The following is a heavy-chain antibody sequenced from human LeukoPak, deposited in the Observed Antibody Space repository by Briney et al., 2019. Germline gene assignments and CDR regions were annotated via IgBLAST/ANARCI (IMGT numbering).Heavy chain of an antibody. V-gene: IGHV5-51*01. CDR1: GYSFTSYW. J-gene: IGHJ5*02. D-gene: IGHD6-13*01. Sequence: GESLKISCKGSGYSFTSYWIGWVRQMPGKGLEGVAIIYSGDSDTRYSPSFQGQVTISADKSISTAYLQWRSLKASDSAMYYCARFLSGPAAGNWFDPWGQGTLVSVSS. CDR3: ARFLSGPAAGNWFDP. CDR2: IYSGDSDT.